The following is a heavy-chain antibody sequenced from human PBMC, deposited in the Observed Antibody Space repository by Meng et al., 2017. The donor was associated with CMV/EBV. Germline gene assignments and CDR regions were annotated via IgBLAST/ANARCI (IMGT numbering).Heavy chain of an antibody. Sequence: GGSLRLSCAASGFTFSNAWMSWVRQAPGKGLEWVGRIKSKTDGGTTDYAAPVKGRFTISRDDSKNTLFLQMKSLKTEDTAVYYCTTVSQYYDFWSGYHFDYWGQGTLVTVSS. CDR2: IKSKTDGGTT. CDR1: GFTFSNAW. V-gene: IGHV3-15*01. J-gene: IGHJ4*02. CDR3: TTVSQYYDFWSGYHFDY. D-gene: IGHD3-3*01.